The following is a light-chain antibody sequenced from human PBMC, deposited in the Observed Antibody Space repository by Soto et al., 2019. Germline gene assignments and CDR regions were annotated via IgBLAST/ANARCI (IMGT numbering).Light chain of an antibody. CDR3: QPSYSSPPIT. V-gene: IGKV1-39*01. CDR1: QSISSF. J-gene: IGKJ5*01. CDR2: SAS. Sequence: DIQMTQSPSSLSASVGDRITITCRASQSISSFLNWYQQKPGKAPKLLIYSASSLHSGFPSRFSGSGSGTDFTLTINNLQPEDFATYYCQPSYSSPPITFGQGTRLEIK.